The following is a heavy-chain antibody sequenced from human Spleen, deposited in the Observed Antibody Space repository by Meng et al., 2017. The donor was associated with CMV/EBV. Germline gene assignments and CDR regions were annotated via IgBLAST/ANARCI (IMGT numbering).Heavy chain of an antibody. CDR2: ISSSGSTI. CDR1: GFTFSSYE. CDR3: ARESGLRLGELEFYYGMDV. J-gene: IGHJ6*02. Sequence: GESLKISCAASGFTFSSYEMNWVRQAPGKGLEWVSYISSSGSTIYYADSVKGRFTISRDNAKNSLYLQMNSLRAEDTAVYYCARESGLRLGELEFYYGMDVWGQGTTVTVSS. V-gene: IGHV3-48*03. D-gene: IGHD3-16*01.